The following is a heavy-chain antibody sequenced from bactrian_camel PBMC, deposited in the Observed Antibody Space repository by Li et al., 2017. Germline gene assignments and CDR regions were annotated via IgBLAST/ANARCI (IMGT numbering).Heavy chain of an antibody. CDR2: IDFDDSS. V-gene: IGHV3S57*01. D-gene: IGHD2*01. Sequence: HVQLVESGGGTVRAGGSLRLSCAISGLTHNRYCMGWFRQAPGKKRERVASIDFDDSSDVVDSVKGRFTISQDNAKNTVYLQMDSLEPDDTAVYYCAADVEARLAVVVCGSGYNSWGRGTQVTV. J-gene: IGHJ4*01. CDR1: GLTHNRYC. CDR3: AADVEARLAVVVCGSGYNS.